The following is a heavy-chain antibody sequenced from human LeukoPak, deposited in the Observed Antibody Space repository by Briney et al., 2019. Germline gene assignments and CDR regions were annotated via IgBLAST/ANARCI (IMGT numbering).Heavy chain of an antibody. CDR1: GFSFTNFY. D-gene: IGHD2-15*01. CDR3: ARDQCSGGSCYDWFDP. Sequence: GGSLRLSCEASGFSFTNFYMHWVRQAPGEGLVWVPRINSDGSETNYADSVKGRFTISRDNSKNTLYLQMNSLRAEDTAVYYCARDQCSGGSCYDWFDPWGQGTLVTVSS. J-gene: IGHJ5*02. CDR2: INSDGSET. V-gene: IGHV3-74*01.